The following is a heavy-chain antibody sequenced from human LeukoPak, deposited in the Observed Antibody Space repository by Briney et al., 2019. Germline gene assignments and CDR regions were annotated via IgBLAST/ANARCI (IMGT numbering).Heavy chain of an antibody. J-gene: IGHJ4*02. Sequence: PGGSLRLSCTASGFTFGDYAMSWVRQAPGKGLEWVGFIRSKAYGGTTEYAASVKGRFTISRDDSKSIAYLQMNSLKTEDTAVYYCTSDTVTTSSLFWGQGTLVTVS. CDR3: TSDTVTTSSLF. V-gene: IGHV3-49*04. D-gene: IGHD4-17*01. CDR2: IRSKAYGGTT. CDR1: GFTFGDYA.